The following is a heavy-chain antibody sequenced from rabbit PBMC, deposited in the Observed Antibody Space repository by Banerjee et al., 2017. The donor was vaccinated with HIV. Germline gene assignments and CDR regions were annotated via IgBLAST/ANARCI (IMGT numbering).Heavy chain of an antibody. V-gene: IGHV1S45*01. Sequence: QEQLVESGGGLVQPEGSLTLTCTASGFSFSNGYVMCWVRQAPGKGLEWIACINTSSGNTVYATWAKGRFTISKTSSTTVTLQMTSLTAADTATYFCARDNYDDYGDYDLWGPGTLVTVS. CDR1: GFSFSNGYV. CDR3: ARDNYDDYGDYDL. J-gene: IGHJ4*01. CDR2: INTSSGNT. D-gene: IGHD2-1*01.